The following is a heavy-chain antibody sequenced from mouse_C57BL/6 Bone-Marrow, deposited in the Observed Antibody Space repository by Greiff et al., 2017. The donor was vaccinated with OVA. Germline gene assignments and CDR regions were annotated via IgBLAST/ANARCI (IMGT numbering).Heavy chain of an antibody. CDR2: IYPGNSDT. CDR1: GYTFTSYW. Sequence: VQLQQSGTVLARPGASVKMSCKPSGYTFTSYWMHWVKQRPGQGLEWIGAIYPGNSDTSYNQKFKGKAKLTAVTPASTAYMELSSLTNEDSAVYYCTIRTTVVEDYAMDYWGQGTSVTVSS. J-gene: IGHJ4*01. V-gene: IGHV1-5*01. CDR3: TIRTTVVEDYAMDY. D-gene: IGHD1-1*01.